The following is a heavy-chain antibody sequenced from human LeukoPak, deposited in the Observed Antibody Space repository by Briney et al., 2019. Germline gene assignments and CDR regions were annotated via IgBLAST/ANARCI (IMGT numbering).Heavy chain of an antibody. CDR2: IIPIFGTA. CDR3: ARGDGYNYFDY. V-gene: IGHV1-69*05. J-gene: IGHJ4*02. D-gene: IGHD5-24*01. Sequence: GASVKVSCKASGGTFISYAISWVRQAPGQGLEWMGGIIPIFGTANYAQKFQGRVTITTDESTSTAYMELSSLRSEDTAVYYCARGDGYNYFDYWGQGTLVTVSS. CDR1: GGTFISYA.